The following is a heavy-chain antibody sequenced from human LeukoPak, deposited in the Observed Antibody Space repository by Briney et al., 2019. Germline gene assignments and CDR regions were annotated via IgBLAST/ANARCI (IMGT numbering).Heavy chain of an antibody. J-gene: IGHJ3*02. CDR2: IIPILSIA. CDR3: ASRLLRSPPYDAFDI. D-gene: IGHD3-3*01. V-gene: IGHV1-69*04. Sequence: PWASVKVSCKASGGTFSSYAISWVRQAPGQGLEWMGRIIPILSIANYAQKFQGRVTITADKSTSTAYMELSSLRSEDTAVYYCASRLLRSPPYDAFDIWGQGTMVTVSS. CDR1: GGTFSSYA.